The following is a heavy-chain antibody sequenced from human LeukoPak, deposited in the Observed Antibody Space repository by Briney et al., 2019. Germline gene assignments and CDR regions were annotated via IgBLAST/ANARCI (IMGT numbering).Heavy chain of an antibody. CDR1: GGTFSSYA. CDR2: IIPILGIA. CDR3: ARGGSIAAAGTYYYYGMDV. V-gene: IGHV1-69*10. J-gene: IGHJ6*02. D-gene: IGHD6-13*01. Sequence: SVKVSCKASGGTFSSYAISWVRQAPGQGLEWMGGIIPILGIANYAQKFQGRVTITADKSTSTAYMELSSLRSEDTAVYYCARGGSIAAAGTYYYYGMDVWGQGTTVTVSS.